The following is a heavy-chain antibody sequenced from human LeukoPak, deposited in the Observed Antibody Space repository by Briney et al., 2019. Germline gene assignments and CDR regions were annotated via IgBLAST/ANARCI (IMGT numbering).Heavy chain of an antibody. CDR3: ARAPDGESYDVEIVWFDP. Sequence: ASETLSLTCTVSGGSISSHYWSWIRQPPGKGLEWIGYIYYSGSTNYNPSLKSRVTISVDTSKSQFSLKLSSVTAADTAVYYCARAPDGESYDVEIVWFDPWGQGTLVTVSS. CDR2: IYYSGST. CDR1: GGSISSHY. D-gene: IGHD5-12*01. V-gene: IGHV4-59*11. J-gene: IGHJ5*02.